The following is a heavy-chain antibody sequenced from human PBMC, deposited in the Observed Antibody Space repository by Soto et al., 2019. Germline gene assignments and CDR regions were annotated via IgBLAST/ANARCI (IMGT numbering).Heavy chain of an antibody. Sequence: QVQLVQSGAEVRKPGASVTVSCRSSGDSFNDYYIHWVRQAPGQGFEWMGWINPNGGVTKYAQKFQGCVSMTRDTSIRTVYMQLSRLRSDDTAVYYCARESGGATATLDYYYFYMDVWGTGTKVTVSS. D-gene: IGHD5-12*01. CDR1: GDSFNDYY. J-gene: IGHJ6*03. V-gene: IGHV1-2*04. CDR2: INPNGGVT. CDR3: ARESGGATATLDYYYFYMDV.